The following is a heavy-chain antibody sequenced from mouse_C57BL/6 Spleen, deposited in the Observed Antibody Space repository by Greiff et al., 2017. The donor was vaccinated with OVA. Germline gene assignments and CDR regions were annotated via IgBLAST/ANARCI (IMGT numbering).Heavy chain of an antibody. D-gene: IGHD2-3*01. J-gene: IGHJ2*01. Sequence: VMLVESGPELVKPGASVKISCKASGYAFSSSWMNWVKQRPGKGLEWIGRIYPGDGDTNYNGKFKGKATLTADKSSSTAYMQLSSLTSEDSAVYFCARSYDALLDYWGQGTTLTVSS. CDR1: GYAFSSSW. V-gene: IGHV1-82*01. CDR2: IYPGDGDT. CDR3: ARSYDALLDY.